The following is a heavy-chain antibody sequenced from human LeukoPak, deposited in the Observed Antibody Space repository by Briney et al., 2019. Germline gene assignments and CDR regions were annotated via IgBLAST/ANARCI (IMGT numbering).Heavy chain of an antibody. J-gene: IGHJ6*03. V-gene: IGHV3-7*03. D-gene: IGHD3-3*01. Sequence: GGSLRLSCAASGFSFSSYWMSWVRQAPGKGLEWVANIKQDGSEKYYVDSVKGRFTISRDNAKNSLYLQMNSLRAEDTAVYYCARSLFRFLEWSYRSYYYYYMDVWGKGTTVTVSS. CDR2: IKQDGSEK. CDR3: ARSLFRFLEWSYRSYYYYYMDV. CDR1: GFSFSSYW.